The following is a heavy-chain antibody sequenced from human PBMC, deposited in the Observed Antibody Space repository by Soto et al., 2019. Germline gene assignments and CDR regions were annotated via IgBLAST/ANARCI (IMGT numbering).Heavy chain of an antibody. Sequence: QVQLVQSGAEVKKPGSSVKVSCKASGGTFSSYAISWVRQAPGQGLEWMGGIIPIFGTANYAQKFQVRVSITADESTSTAYMELSSLGSEDTAVYYCARDRERLDGGDAFDIWGQGTMVTVSS. CDR1: GGTFSSYA. CDR3: ARDRERLDGGDAFDI. J-gene: IGHJ3*02. CDR2: IIPIFGTA. V-gene: IGHV1-69*01. D-gene: IGHD3-16*01.